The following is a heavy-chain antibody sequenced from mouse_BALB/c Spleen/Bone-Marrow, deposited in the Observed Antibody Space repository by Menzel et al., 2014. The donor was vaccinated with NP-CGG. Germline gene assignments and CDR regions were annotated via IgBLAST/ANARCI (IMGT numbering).Heavy chain of an antibody. CDR3: TRVTTDWYFDV. V-gene: IGHV1-20*02. CDR2: INPYNGDT. D-gene: IGHD1-1*01. Sequence: VQLQQPGPELVKPGASVKISCKASGYSFTGYFMNWVMQSHGKSLEWIGRINPYNGDTFYNQKFKGKATLTVDKSSSTAHMELRSLASADSAVYYCTRVTTDWYFDVWGAGTTVTVSS. J-gene: IGHJ1*01. CDR1: GYSFTGYF.